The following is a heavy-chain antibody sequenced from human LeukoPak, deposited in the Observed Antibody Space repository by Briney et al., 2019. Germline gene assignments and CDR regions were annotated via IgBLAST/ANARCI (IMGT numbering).Heavy chain of an antibody. CDR3: ARDLEWLYPGGAFDI. D-gene: IGHD3-3*01. J-gene: IGHJ3*02. CDR1: GYTFTSYG. CDR2: INPNSGGT. V-gene: IGHV1-2*02. Sequence: GASVKVSCKASGYTFTSYGISWVRQAPGQGLEWMGWINPNSGGTNYAQKFQGRVTMTRDTSIRTAYMELSRLRSDDTAVYYCARDLEWLYPGGAFDIWGQGTMVTVSS.